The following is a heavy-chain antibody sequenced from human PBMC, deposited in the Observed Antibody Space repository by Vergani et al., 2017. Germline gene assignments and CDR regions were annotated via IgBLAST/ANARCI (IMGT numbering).Heavy chain of an antibody. V-gene: IGHV1-46*01. D-gene: IGHD1-26*01. CDR2: INPSGGST. J-gene: IGHJ5*02. CDR1: GYTFTSYY. CDR3: ARANSGSYSWFDP. Sequence: QVQLVQSGAEVKKPGASVKVSCKASGYTFTSYYMHWVRQAPGQGLEWMGIINPSGGSTSYARKFQGRVTMTRDTSTSTVYMVLSSLRSEDTAVYYCARANSGSYSWFDPWGQGTLVTVSS.